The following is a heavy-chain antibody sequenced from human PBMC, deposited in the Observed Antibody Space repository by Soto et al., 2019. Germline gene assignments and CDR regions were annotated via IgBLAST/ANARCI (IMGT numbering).Heavy chain of an antibody. CDR2: IRGSGGST. J-gene: IGHJ6*03. V-gene: IGHV3-23*01. CDR1: GFTFSSYA. CDR3: AKGLQWYYYYMDV. Sequence: EVQLLESGGGLVQPGGSLRLSCAASGFTFSSYAMSWVRQAPGKGLEWVSAIRGSGGSTYYADSVKGRFTISRDNSKNTLYLQMNSLRAEDTAVYYCAKGLQWYYYYMDVWGKGTTVTVSS. D-gene: IGHD4-4*01.